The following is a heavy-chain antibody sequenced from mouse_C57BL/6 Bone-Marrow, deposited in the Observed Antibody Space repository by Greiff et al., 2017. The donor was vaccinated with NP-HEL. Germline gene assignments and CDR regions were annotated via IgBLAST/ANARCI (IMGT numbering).Heavy chain of an antibody. Sequence: QVQLQQPGTELVKPGASVKLSCKASGYTFTSYWMHWVKQRPGQGLEWIGNINPSNGGTNYNEKFKSKATLTVDKSSSTAYMQLSSLTSEDSAVYYCARGKVLWLRRDYFDYWGQGTTLTVSS. CDR2: INPSNGGT. CDR3: ARGKVLWLRRDYFDY. V-gene: IGHV1-53*01. CDR1: GYTFTSYW. D-gene: IGHD2-2*01. J-gene: IGHJ2*01.